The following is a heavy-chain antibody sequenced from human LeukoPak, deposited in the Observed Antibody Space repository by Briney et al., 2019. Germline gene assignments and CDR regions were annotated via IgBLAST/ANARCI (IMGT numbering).Heavy chain of an antibody. CDR2: IWYDGRDK. Sequence: PGGSLRLSCAPSGFSFSSYGMYWVRQAPGKGLEWVAVIWYDGRDKYYADSVKGRFTISRDNSKNPLYLQMNSLRAEDTAVYHCARGMADTIVAIWDAFDIWGQGTMVTASS. J-gene: IGHJ3*02. D-gene: IGHD6-19*01. CDR3: ARGMADTIVAIWDAFDI. V-gene: IGHV3-33*01. CDR1: GFSFSSYG.